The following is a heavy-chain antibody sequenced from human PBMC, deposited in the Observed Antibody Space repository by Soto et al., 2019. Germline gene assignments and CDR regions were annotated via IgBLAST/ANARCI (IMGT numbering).Heavy chain of an antibody. CDR1: GGTFSSYA. D-gene: IGHD4-17*01. Sequence: GASVKVSCKASGGTFSSYAISWVRQAPGQGLEWMGRIIPILGIANYAQKFQGRVTITADKSTSTAYMELSSLRSEDTAVYYCAIVTTRETTVTSLRTGYWYFDLWRRGTLVTVSS. CDR3: AIVTTRETTVTSLRTGYWYFDL. J-gene: IGHJ2*01. V-gene: IGHV1-69*04. CDR2: IIPILGIA.